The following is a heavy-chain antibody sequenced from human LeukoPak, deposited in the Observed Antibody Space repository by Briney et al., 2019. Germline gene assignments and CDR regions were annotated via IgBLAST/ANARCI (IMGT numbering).Heavy chain of an antibody. CDR1: GGSIASTSY. J-gene: IGHJ4*02. CDR3: TGENRPFCPFAF. Sequence: PSETLYLTCGVSGGSIASTSYWSWVRQAPGKGLEWIGEIAHDGTTNYNPSLRSRVAMSFDRANNYFSLSLTAVTAADTALYYCTGENRPFCPFAFWGQGVMVTVSS. D-gene: IGHD2/OR15-2a*01. CDR2: IAHDGTT. V-gene: IGHV4-4*02.